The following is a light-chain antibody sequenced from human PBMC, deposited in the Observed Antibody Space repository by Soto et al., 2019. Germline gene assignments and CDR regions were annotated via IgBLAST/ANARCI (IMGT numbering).Light chain of an antibody. J-gene: IGKJ1*01. CDR2: GAS. Sequence: IVMTQSPVTLSVSPWARATLYCRASESVGSNLAWYQQKPGQAPRLLIYGASNRATGIPDRFSGSGSGTDFTLTISRLEPEDFAVYYCQQYGSSGTFGQGTKVDIK. CDR3: QQYGSSGT. V-gene: IGKV3-20*01. CDR1: ESVGSN.